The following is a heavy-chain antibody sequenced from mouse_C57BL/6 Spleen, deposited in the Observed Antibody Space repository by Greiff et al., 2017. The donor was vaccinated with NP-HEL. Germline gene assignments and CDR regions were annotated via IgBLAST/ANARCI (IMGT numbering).Heavy chain of an antibody. D-gene: IGHD2-4*01. CDR3: ARRGYYEYGWYFDV. CDR2: IDPSDSYT. Sequence: QVQLQQPGAELVMPGASVKLSCKASGYTFTSYWMHWVKQRPGQGLEWIGEIDPSDSYTTYNQKFKGKSTLTVDKSSSTAYMQLSSLKSEDSAVYYCARRGYYEYGWYFDVWGTGTTVTVSS. CDR1: GYTFTSYW. V-gene: IGHV1-69*01. J-gene: IGHJ1*03.